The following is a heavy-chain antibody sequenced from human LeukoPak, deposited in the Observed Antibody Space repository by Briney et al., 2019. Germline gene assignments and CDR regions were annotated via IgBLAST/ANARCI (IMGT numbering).Heavy chain of an antibody. J-gene: IGHJ4*02. CDR3: ARDWQYCSVGSCSYYFDS. V-gene: IGHV4-4*07. Sequence: PSETLSLTCTVSGGSISSYYWSWIRQPAGKGLEWIGRIYTSGSTNYNPSLNSRVTISVDKSKNYFSLKLSSVTAADTALYYCARDWQYCSVGSCSYYFDSWGWGALVTVSS. D-gene: IGHD2-15*01. CDR1: GGSISSYY. CDR2: IYTSGST.